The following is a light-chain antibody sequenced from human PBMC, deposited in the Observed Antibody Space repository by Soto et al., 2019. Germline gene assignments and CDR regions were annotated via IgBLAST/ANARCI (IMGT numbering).Light chain of an antibody. CDR2: EVN. CDR3: SFYTIAGV. CDR1: SSDIGAYDY. J-gene: IGLJ3*02. V-gene: IGLV2-14*01. Sequence: QSALTQPASLSGSPGQSITISCTGTSSDIGAYDYVSWFQQHPGKAPKLMISEVNNRPSGVSNRFSGSKSGNTAYLTISGLQVEDEADYYCSFYTIAGVFGGGTKLTVL.